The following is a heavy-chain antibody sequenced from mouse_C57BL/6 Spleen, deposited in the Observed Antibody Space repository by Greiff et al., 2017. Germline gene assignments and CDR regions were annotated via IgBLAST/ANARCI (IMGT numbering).Heavy chain of an antibody. D-gene: IGHD1-1*01. V-gene: IGHV1-52*01. CDR2: IDPSDSET. CDR3: ERENYGYSYWYMDV. CDR1: GYTFTSYW. Sequence: QVQLQQPGAELVRPGSSVKLSCKASGYTFTSYWMHWVKQRPIQGLEWIGNIDPSDSETHYNQKFKDKATLTVDKSSSTAYMQLSSLTSEDSAFYDCERENYGYSYWYMDVWGTGTTVTVSS. J-gene: IGHJ1*03.